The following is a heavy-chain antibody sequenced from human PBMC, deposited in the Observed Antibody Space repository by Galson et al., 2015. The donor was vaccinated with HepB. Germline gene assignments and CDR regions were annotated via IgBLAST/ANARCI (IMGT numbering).Heavy chain of an antibody. CDR3: ARQPLGTYYFDY. CDR2: VHPGDSDT. Sequence: QSGAEVKKPGESLKISCKGSGYSFTSYWIGWVRQMPGKGLQWMGIVHPGDSDTRYGPSFQGHVTMSVDKAINTAYLQWSSLKASDTAMYFCARQPLGTYYFDYWGQGTLVTVSS. D-gene: IGHD1-1*01. J-gene: IGHJ4*02. CDR1: GYSFTSYW. V-gene: IGHV5-51*01.